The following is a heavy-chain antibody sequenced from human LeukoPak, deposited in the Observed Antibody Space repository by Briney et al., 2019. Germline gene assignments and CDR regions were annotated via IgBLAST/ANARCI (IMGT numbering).Heavy chain of an antibody. CDR1: GITFGSYW. J-gene: IGHJ4*02. Sequence: PGGSLRLSCAAAGITFGSYWMTWVRQAPGKGLECVANIKPDGSEKYYVDSVEGRSTVSRDNAKNSLFLEMNSLRPEDTAVYYCARGRMAVAGSYEYWGQGALVTVSA. CDR2: IKPDGSEK. V-gene: IGHV3-7*05. D-gene: IGHD6-19*01. CDR3: ARGRMAVAGSYEY.